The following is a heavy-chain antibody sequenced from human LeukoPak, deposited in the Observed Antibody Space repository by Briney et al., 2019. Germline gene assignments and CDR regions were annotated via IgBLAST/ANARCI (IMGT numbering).Heavy chain of an antibody. CDR2: IRNDGSNK. V-gene: IGHV3-30*02. CDR1: GFTFSSYG. J-gene: IGHJ4*02. CDR3: AKDRAVIYSYVFDY. D-gene: IGHD5-18*01. Sequence: AGGSLRLSSAASGFTFSSYGMHGVRQAPGKGLERVVFIRNDGSNKNYADSVKGRFTISRDNSKNTLYLQMNSLRVEDTAVYYCAKDRAVIYSYVFDYWGQGTLVTVSS.